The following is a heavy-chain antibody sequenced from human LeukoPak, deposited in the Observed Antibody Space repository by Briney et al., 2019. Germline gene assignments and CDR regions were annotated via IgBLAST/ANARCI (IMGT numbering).Heavy chain of an antibody. V-gene: IGHV1-46*01. CDR1: GYTFTSYY. J-gene: IGHJ3*02. D-gene: IGHD3-22*01. CDR2: INPSGGST. Sequence: ASVKVSCKASGYTFTSYYMHWVRQAPGQGLEWMGIINPSGGSTSYAQKFQGRVTMTRDTSTSTVYMELSSLRSEDTAVYYCATNGYYYDSSGYMNAFDIWGQGTMVTVSS. CDR3: ATNGYYYDSSGYMNAFDI.